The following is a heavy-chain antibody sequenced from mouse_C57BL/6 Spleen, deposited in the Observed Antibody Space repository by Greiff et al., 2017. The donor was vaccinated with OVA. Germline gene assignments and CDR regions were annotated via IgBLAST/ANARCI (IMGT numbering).Heavy chain of an antibody. CDR1: GYTFTSSW. J-gene: IGHJ2*01. V-gene: IGHV1-69*01. CDR3: ATGTVDY. D-gene: IGHD3-3*01. Sequence: VQLQQPGAELVMPGASVKLSCKASGYTFTSSWMHWVKQRPGQGLEWIGEIDPSDSYTNYNQKFKGKSTLTVDKSSSTAYMQLSSLTSEDSAVYYCATGTVDYWGQGTTLTVSS. CDR2: IDPSDSYT.